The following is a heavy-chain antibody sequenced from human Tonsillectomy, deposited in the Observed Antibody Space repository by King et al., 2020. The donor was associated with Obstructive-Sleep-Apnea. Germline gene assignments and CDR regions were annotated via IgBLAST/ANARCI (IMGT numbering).Heavy chain of an antibody. D-gene: IGHD3-9*01. CDR1: GGSISSGGYY. CDR3: AGVASYDILTGYGKYYFDY. J-gene: IGHJ4*02. CDR2: IYYGGSA. Sequence: VQLQESGPGLVKPSQTLSLTCAVSGGSISSGGYYWSWIRQHPGKGLEWIGYIYYGGSAYYNPSLKSRLTISVDTSKNQFSLKLSSGTAADTAVYYCAGVASYDILTGYGKYYFDYWGQGTLVTVSS. V-gene: IGHV4-31*11.